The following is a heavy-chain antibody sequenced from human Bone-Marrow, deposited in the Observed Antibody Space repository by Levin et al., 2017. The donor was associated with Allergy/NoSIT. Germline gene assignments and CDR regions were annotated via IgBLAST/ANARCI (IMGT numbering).Heavy chain of an antibody. CDR3: ARGGEVPSQYYFDY. D-gene: IGHD1-1*01. CDR1: GESFSGYF. J-gene: IGHJ4*02. Sequence: SETLSLTCAVSGESFSGYFWTWIRQSPGQGLEWLGQINFNGITTYNPSLERRVVLSLNSTKRQFSLKWIYLTAADTAVYFCARGGEVPSQYYFDYWGQGTPVTVSS. CDR2: INFNGIT. V-gene: IGHV4-34*01.